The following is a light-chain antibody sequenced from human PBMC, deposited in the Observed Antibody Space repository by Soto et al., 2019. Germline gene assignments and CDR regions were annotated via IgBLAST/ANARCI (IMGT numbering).Light chain of an antibody. CDR3: QQYNNWPPLT. CDR2: GAS. J-gene: IGKJ5*01. V-gene: IGKV3D-15*01. CDR1: QSVSSN. Sequence: EIVMKKSPATLSVSPGERATLSCRASQSVSSNLAWYQQKLGQAPRLLIYGASTRATGIPARFSGSGSGTEFILTISSLQSEDLAVYYCQQYNNWPPLTVGKGTRLEIK.